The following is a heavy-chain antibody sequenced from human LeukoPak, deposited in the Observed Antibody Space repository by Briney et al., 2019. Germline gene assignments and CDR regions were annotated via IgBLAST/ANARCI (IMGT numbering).Heavy chain of an antibody. CDR3: ANLPVDTAFAEADY. D-gene: IGHD5-18*01. CDR1: GFTFSSYG. V-gene: IGHV3-23*01. Sequence: GGSLRLACAASGFTFSSYGMSWVRQAPGKGLEWVSAISGSGGSTYYADSVKGRFTISRDNSKNTLYLQMNSLRAEDTAVYSCANLPVDTAFAEADYWGQGTLVTVSS. CDR2: ISGSGGST. J-gene: IGHJ4*02.